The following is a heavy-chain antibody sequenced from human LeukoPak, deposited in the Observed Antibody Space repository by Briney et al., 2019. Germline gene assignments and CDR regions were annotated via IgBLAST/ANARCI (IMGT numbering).Heavy chain of an antibody. V-gene: IGHV1-46*01. J-gene: IGHJ3*02. CDR2: INPSGGST. CDR1: GYTFTSYY. Sequence: ASVKVSCKASGYTFTSYYMHWVRQAPGQGLEWMGIINPSGGSTSYAQKFQGRVTMTRDTSTSTVYVELSSLRSEDTAVYYCAGVGATTAFDIWGQGTMVTVSS. CDR3: AGVGATTAFDI. D-gene: IGHD1-26*01.